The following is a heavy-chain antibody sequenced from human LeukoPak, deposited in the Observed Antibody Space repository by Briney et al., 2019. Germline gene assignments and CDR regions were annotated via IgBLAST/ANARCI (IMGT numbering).Heavy chain of an antibody. CDR3: ARVDYYDNSGYFLFDY. CDR2: MSPNSGNT. D-gene: IGHD3-22*01. V-gene: IGHV1-8*01. Sequence: ASVKVSCKASGYTFTSYDINWVRQATGQGLEWMGWMSPNSGNTGYAQKFQGRVTMTRNTSISTAYMELSSLRSEDTAVYYCARVDYYDNSGYFLFDYWGQGTLVTVSS. CDR1: GYTFTSYD. J-gene: IGHJ4*02.